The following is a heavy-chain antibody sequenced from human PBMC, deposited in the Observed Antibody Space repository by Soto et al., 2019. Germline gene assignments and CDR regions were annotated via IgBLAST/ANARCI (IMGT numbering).Heavy chain of an antibody. J-gene: IGHJ4*02. D-gene: IGHD3-10*01. Sequence: QLQLQESGPGLVKPSETLSLTCTVSGGSISSSSYYWGWIRQHPGKGLEWIGSLYYSGSTYYNTTLKSRFTRAADTSKNQFSLKLNSVTAADTAVYYCARQVTGRGDTQRYYFDYWGQGTLVTVSS. V-gene: IGHV4-39*01. CDR1: GGSISSSSYY. CDR3: ARQVTGRGDTQRYYFDY. CDR2: LYYSGST.